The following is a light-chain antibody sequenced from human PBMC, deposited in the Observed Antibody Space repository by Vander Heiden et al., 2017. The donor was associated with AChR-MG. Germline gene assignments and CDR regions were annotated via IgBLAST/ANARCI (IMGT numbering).Light chain of an antibody. Sequence: QSALTQPASVSGSTGQSITISCTGTSSDIDDSNYVSWYQQHPGKAPKLIIYDVTWRPSGVSNRFSGSKSGSTASLTISGLQTEDEADYYCSSHTSKNDLDVFGPGTKVTVL. V-gene: IGLV2-14*03. CDR1: SSDIDDSNY. J-gene: IGLJ1*01. CDR2: DVT. CDR3: SSHTSKNDLDV.